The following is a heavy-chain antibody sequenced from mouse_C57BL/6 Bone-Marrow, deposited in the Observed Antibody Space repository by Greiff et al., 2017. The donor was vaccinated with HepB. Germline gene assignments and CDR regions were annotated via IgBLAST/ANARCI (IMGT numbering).Heavy chain of an antibody. CDR3: AAYYYGSYWYFDV. V-gene: IGHV3-6*01. CDR1: GYSITSGYY. CDR2: ISYDGSN. Sequence: EVQVVESGPGLVKPSQSLSLTCSVTGYSITSGYYWNWIRQFPGNKLEWMGYISYDGSNNYNPSLKNRISITRDTSKNQFFLKLNSVTTEDTATYYCAAYYYGSYWYFDVWGTGTTVTVSS. D-gene: IGHD1-1*01. J-gene: IGHJ1*03.